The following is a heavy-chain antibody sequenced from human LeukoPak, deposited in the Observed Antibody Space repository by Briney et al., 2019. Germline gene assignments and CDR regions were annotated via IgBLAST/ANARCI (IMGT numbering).Heavy chain of an antibody. Sequence: GGSLRLSCAASGFTFSSYWMSWVRQAPGKGLEWVAVISYDGSNKYYADSVKGRFTISRDNSKNTLYLQMNSLRAEDTAVYYCARDPLAVVPAAIRYWFDPWGQGTLVTVSS. D-gene: IGHD2-2*02. CDR1: GFTFSSYW. J-gene: IGHJ5*02. CDR3: ARDPLAVVPAAIRYWFDP. CDR2: ISYDGSNK. V-gene: IGHV3-30-3*01.